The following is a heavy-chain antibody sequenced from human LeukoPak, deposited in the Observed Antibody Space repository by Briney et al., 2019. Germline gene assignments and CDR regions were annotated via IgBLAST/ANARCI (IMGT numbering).Heavy chain of an antibody. D-gene: IGHD3-3*01. Sequence: ASVKVSCKASGYTFTGYYMHWVRQAPGQGLEWMGWINPNSGGTNYAQKFQGRATMTRDTSISTAYMELSRLRSDDTAVYYCARFLEPINYFDYWGQGTLVTVSS. V-gene: IGHV1-2*02. CDR1: GYTFTGYY. CDR2: INPNSGGT. J-gene: IGHJ4*02. CDR3: ARFLEPINYFDY.